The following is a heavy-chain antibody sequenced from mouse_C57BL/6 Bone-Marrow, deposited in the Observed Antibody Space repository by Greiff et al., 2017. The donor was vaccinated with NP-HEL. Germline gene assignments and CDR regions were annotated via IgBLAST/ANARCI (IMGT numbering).Heavy chain of an antibody. D-gene: IGHD4-1*01. J-gene: IGHJ1*03. CDR1: GYAFSSSW. CDR3: ARGGETGWYFDV. V-gene: IGHV1-82*01. CDR2: IYPGDGDT. Sequence: VQLQQSGPELVKPGASVKISCKASGYAFSSSWMNWVKQRPGQGLEWIGRIYPGDGDTNYNGKFKGKATLTADKSSSTAYMQLSSLTSEDSAVYLCARGGETGWYFDVWGTGTTVTVSS.